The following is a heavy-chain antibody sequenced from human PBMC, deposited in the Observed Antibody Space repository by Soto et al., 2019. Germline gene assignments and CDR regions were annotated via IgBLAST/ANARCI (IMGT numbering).Heavy chain of an antibody. J-gene: IGHJ5*02. Sequence: PSETLSLTCAVSGYFISSGYYWGWIRRPPGKGLEWVGSMFHSGSAHDNPSLKSRVTIPVDTSKNHFSLRLSSVTAADTAVYYSSRCHIVVVPTVGWFDPWGQGTMVTVSS. CDR1: GYFISSGYY. D-gene: IGHD2-2*01. CDR3: SRCHIVVVPTVGWFDP. V-gene: IGHV4-38-2*01. CDR2: MFHSGSA.